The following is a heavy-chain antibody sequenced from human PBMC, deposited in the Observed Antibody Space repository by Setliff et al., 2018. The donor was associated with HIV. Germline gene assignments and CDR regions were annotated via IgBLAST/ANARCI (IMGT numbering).Heavy chain of an antibody. CDR3: ARSFAPRDSNGWYRFDP. CDR1: SGSLSGYY. Sequence: SETLSLTCAVYSGSLSGYYWNWIRQPPGKGLEWIGEINQSGRSNYNPSLKSRVIISIDTSKNQFALKLNSVTALDTAVYYCARSFAPRDSNGWYRFDPWGQGTLVTVSS. D-gene: IGHD6-19*01. J-gene: IGHJ5*02. CDR2: INQSGRS. V-gene: IGHV4-34*01.